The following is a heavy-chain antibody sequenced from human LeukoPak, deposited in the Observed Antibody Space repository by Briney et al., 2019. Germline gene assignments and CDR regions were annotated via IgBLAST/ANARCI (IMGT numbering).Heavy chain of an antibody. D-gene: IGHD2-2*01. Sequence: GESLKISCKGSGYSFTSSWIGWVRQMPGKGLEYMGIINPGDSDTRYSPSFQGQVTISADKSISTAYLQWSSLKASDTAMYYCARLLEGCSSTSCYEKRNYYYGMDVWGQGTTVTVSS. CDR3: ARLLEGCSSTSCYEKRNYYYGMDV. CDR2: INPGDSDT. J-gene: IGHJ6*02. V-gene: IGHV5-51*01. CDR1: GYSFTSSW.